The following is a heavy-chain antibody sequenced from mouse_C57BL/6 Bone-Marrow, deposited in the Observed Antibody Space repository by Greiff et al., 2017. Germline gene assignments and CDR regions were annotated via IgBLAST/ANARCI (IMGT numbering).Heavy chain of an antibody. CDR3: VRQDYYGSSYGYVDV. CDR2: IRSKSNNYAT. V-gene: IGHV10-1*01. J-gene: IGHJ1*03. Sequence: EVQLVESGGGLVQPKGSLKLSCAASGFSFNTYAMNWVRQAPGKGLEWVARIRSKSNNYATYYADSVKDRFTISRDDSESMLYLQMNNLKTEDTAMYYCVRQDYYGSSYGYVDVWGTGTTVTVSS. CDR1: GFSFNTYA. D-gene: IGHD1-1*01.